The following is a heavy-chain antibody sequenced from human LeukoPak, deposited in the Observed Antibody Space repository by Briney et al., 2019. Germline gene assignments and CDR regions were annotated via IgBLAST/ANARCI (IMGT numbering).Heavy chain of an antibody. D-gene: IGHD1/OR15-1a*01. J-gene: IGHJ3*02. V-gene: IGHV1-8*01. CDR1: GYTFTSYD. CDR2: MNPNSDNT. Sequence: ASVKVSCKASGYTFTSYDINWVRQATGQGLEWMGWMNPNSDNTGYAQKFQGRVTMTRNTSISTAYMELSSLRSEDTAVYYCARVNWNNDAFDIWGQGTMVTVSS. CDR3: ARVNWNNDAFDI.